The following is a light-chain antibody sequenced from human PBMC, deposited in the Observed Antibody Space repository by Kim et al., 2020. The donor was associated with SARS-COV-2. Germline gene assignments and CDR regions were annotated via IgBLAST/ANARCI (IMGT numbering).Light chain of an antibody. J-gene: IGLJ2*01. Sequence: GKKVTSSCSGSSSTIGNHHVSWYQQLQGTAPKLLIYDSDKRPSGIPDRFSGSRSGTSATLGITGLQTGDEADYYCATWDTSLSVVLFGGGTELTVL. CDR3: ATWDTSLSVVL. CDR1: SSTIGNHH. V-gene: IGLV1-51*01. CDR2: DSD.